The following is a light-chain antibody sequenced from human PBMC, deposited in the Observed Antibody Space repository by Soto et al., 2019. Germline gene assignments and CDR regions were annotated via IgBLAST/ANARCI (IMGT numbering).Light chain of an antibody. CDR3: QQYDSYPLT. CDR1: LTISTW. CDR2: QAS. V-gene: IGKV1-5*03. Sequence: DIQMSQSPSTLSANVGDRVSITCRASLTISTWLAWYQQKPGKAPNLLIYQASTLETGVPSRFSGSGSGTEFTLTISGLQPDDFASYYCQQYDSYPLTFGGGTKVDIK. J-gene: IGKJ4*01.